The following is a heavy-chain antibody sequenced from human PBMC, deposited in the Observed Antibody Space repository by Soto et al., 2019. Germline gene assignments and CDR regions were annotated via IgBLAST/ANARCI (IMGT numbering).Heavy chain of an antibody. CDR2: INMDGSST. J-gene: IGHJ4*02. V-gene: IGHV3-74*01. Sequence: EVQLVESGGGLVQPGGSLRLSCAASGFTFSGDWMHWVRQAAGKGLVWVSLINMDGSSTNYADSVKGRFTISRDNAKNTLYLQMNSLRVDDTAVYYCARGPRGLYHHDYWGQGALVTVSS. CDR3: ARGPRGLYHHDY. D-gene: IGHD2-2*01. CDR1: GFTFSGDW.